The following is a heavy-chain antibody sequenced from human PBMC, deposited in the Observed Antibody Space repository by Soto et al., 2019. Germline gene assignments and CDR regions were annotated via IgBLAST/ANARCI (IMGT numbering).Heavy chain of an antibody. CDR2: INHSGST. Sequence: SETLSLTCAVYGGSFSGYYWSWIRQPPGKGLEWIGGINHSGSTNYNPSLKSRVTISVDTSKNQFSLKLSSVTAADTAVYYCARGSDSSPPLYFDYWGQGTLVTVSS. J-gene: IGHJ4*02. CDR1: GGSFSGYY. D-gene: IGHD6-13*01. V-gene: IGHV4-34*01. CDR3: ARGSDSSPPLYFDY.